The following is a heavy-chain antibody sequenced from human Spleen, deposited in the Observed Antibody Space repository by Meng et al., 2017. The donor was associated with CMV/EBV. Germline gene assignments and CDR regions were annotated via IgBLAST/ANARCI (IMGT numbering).Heavy chain of an antibody. Sequence: SETLSLTCTVSGYSISSGYYWGWIRQPPGKGLEWIGSIYHRASTYYNPSLKSRVTISVDTSKNQFSLKLSSVTAADTAVYYCARSGSVVPAATIDYWGQGTLVTVSS. CDR1: GYSISSGYY. D-gene: IGHD2-2*01. V-gene: IGHV4-38-2*02. J-gene: IGHJ4*02. CDR3: ARSGSVVPAATIDY. CDR2: IYHRAST.